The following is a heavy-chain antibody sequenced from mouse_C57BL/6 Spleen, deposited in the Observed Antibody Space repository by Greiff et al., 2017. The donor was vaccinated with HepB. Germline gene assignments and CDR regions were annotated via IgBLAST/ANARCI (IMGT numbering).Heavy chain of an antibody. Sequence: EVKLQESGPGLVKPSQSLSLTCSVTGYSITSGYYWNWIRQFPGNKLEWMGYLSYDGSNNYNPSLKNRISITRDTSKNQFFLKLNSVTTEDTATYYCARERGYGYDAEFAYWGQGTLVTVSA. CDR1: GYSITSGYY. CDR3: ARERGYGYDAEFAY. V-gene: IGHV3-6*01. J-gene: IGHJ3*01. CDR2: LSYDGSN. D-gene: IGHD2-2*01.